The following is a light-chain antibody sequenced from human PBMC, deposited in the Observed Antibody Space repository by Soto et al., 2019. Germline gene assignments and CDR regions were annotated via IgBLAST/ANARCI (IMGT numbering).Light chain of an antibody. Sequence: DIQMTQSPSTLSASVGDRVTITCRASQSISRWLAWYQQKPGKAPKVLIYDASNLESGVPSRFSGFRSGTEFTLTISGLQPDDFATYYCQHYGGMWTFGQGTKVDIK. V-gene: IGKV1-5*01. J-gene: IGKJ1*01. CDR1: QSISRW. CDR3: QHYGGMWT. CDR2: DAS.